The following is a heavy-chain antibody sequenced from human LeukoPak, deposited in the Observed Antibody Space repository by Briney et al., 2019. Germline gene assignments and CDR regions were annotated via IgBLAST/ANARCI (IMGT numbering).Heavy chain of an antibody. J-gene: IGHJ4*02. CDR3: ARERDSSDWSFDY. Sequence: GGSLRLSCAASGFTVSSNYMSWVRQAPGKGLEWVSVIYSGGSTYYADSVKGRFTISRDNSKNTLYLQMNSLRAEDTAVYYCARERDSSDWSFDYWGQGTLVTVSS. CDR1: GFTVSSNY. D-gene: IGHD6-19*01. CDR2: IYSGGST. V-gene: IGHV3-66*01.